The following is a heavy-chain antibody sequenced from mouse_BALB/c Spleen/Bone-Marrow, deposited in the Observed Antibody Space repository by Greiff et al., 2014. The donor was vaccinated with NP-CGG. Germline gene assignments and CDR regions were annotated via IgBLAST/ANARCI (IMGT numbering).Heavy chain of an antibody. D-gene: IGHD1-2*01. CDR3: TRRTATLDY. J-gene: IGHJ2*01. V-gene: IGHV1-5*01. Sequence: EVQLQQSGTVLARPGASVKMSCKASGYSFTSYWIHWVKQRPGQGLEWIGAIYPGDSDTSFNQKFKDKAKLTAVKYASTAYMELSSLTNDDSAFYYCTRRTATLDYWGQGTTLTVSS. CDR2: IYPGDSDT. CDR1: GYSFTSYW.